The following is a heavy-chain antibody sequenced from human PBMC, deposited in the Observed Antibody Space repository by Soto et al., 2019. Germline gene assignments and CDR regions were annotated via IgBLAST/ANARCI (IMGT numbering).Heavy chain of an antibody. CDR1: GFTFSDHP. Sequence: GGSLRLSCAASGFTFSDHPMIWVRQVPGEGLEWVSSITNGGRYVYYADSVKGRFIISRDDAEKSLYLQMNSLSAEDTAVYYCVREGIGNYGSGFDWGQGTLVTVSS. D-gene: IGHD3-10*01. J-gene: IGHJ4*02. CDR3: VREGIGNYGSGFD. V-gene: IGHV3-21*01. CDR2: ITNGGRYV.